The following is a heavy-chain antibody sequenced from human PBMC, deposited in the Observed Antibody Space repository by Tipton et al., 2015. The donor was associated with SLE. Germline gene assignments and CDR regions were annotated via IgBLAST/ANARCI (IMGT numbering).Heavy chain of an antibody. D-gene: IGHD1-14*01. CDR1: GFTFSSYA. CDR3: ARGSGVITTTQHDAFEI. CDR2: ISGSGGST. Sequence: GSLRLSCTASGFTFSSYAMSWVRQAPGKGLEWVSGISGSGGSTYYADSVKGRFTISRDNAMKSLYLQMNTLRAEDTAVYYCARGSGVITTTQHDAFEIWGPGTMVTVSS. V-gene: IGHV3-23*01. J-gene: IGHJ3*02.